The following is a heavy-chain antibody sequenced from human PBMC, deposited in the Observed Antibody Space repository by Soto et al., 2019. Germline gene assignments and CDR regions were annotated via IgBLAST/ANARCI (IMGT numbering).Heavy chain of an antibody. D-gene: IGHD6-19*01. CDR1: GGSISSGDYY. CDR2: IYYSGST. Sequence: SETLSLTCTVSGGSISSGDYYWSWILQPPGKGLEWIVYIYYSGSTYYNPSLKSRVTISVDTSKNQFSLKLSSVTAADTAVYYCARDSQDSSGWYYEDYYYGMDVWGQGTTVTVSS. CDR3: ARDSQDSSGWYYEDYYYGMDV. V-gene: IGHV4-30-4*01. J-gene: IGHJ6*02.